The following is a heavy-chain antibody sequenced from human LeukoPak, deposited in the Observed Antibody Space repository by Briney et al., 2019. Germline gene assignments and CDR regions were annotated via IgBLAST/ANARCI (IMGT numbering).Heavy chain of an antibody. CDR3: ARGPGYGLQPAPWFDY. Sequence: ASVRVSCKASGYTFTSYYMHWVRQAPGQGLEWMGIINPSGGSTSYAQKFQGRVTMTRDMSTSTVYMELSSLRSEDTAVYYCARGPGYGLQPAPWFDYWGQGTLVTVSS. CDR1: GYTFTSYY. D-gene: IGHD5-18*01. CDR2: INPSGGST. J-gene: IGHJ4*02. V-gene: IGHV1-46*01.